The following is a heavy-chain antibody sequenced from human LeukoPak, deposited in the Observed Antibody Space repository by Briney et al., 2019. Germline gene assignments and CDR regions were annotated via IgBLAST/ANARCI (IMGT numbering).Heavy chain of an antibody. Sequence: GGSLRLSCAASGFTFSSYALSWVRQAPGKGLEWVLTISGSGGSTYYADSVKGQFTISRDNSKNTLYLQMNSLRAEDTAVYYCAKALYSSSSSSTNWGQGTLVTVSS. J-gene: IGHJ4*02. CDR2: ISGSGGST. D-gene: IGHD6-6*01. CDR3: AKALYSSSSSSTN. V-gene: IGHV3-23*01. CDR1: GFTFSSYA.